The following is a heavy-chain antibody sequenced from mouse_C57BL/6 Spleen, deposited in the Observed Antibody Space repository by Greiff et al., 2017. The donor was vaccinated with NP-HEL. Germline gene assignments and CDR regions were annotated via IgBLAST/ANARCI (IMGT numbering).Heavy chain of an antibody. V-gene: IGHV1-62-2*01. CDR3: ARHPRRGYGNYPFDY. J-gene: IGHJ2*01. D-gene: IGHD2-1*01. CDR2: FYPGSGGI. Sequence: QVHVQQSGAELVKPGASVKLSCKASGYTFTEYTIQWVKQRPGQGLEWIGWFYPGSGGIKYNEKFKDKATLTADKSSSTVYLELSRLTSEDSAVEYCARHPRRGYGNYPFDYWGQGTTLTVSS. CDR1: GYTFTEYT.